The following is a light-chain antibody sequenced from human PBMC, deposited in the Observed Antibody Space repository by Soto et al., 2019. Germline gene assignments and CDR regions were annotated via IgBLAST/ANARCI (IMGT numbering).Light chain of an antibody. Sequence: EILLTQSPATLSLSPGERATLSFRASQSVNSYLAWYQQKPGQAPRLLIYGASSRATGIPDRFSGSGSGTDFTLTISSLGPEDFAIYHCQQRRSWPWTFGQGTKVDIK. V-gene: IGKV3-11*01. CDR3: QQRRSWPWT. J-gene: IGKJ1*01. CDR1: QSVNSY. CDR2: GAS.